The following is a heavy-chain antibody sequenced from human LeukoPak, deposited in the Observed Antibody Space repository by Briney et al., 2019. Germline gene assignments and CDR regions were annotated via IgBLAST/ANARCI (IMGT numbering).Heavy chain of an antibody. V-gene: IGHV1-2*02. CDR1: GYRFTDYY. CDR2: INPNSGGT. CDR3: GRAGRFGALSNDY. D-gene: IGHD3-10*01. Sequence: ASVKVSCKASGYRFTDYYMHWVRQAPGQGLEWMGWINPNSGGTNYAQQFQGRVTMTTDTSTSTAYMELRSLRSDDTAVYYCGRAGRFGALSNDYWGQGTLVTVSS. J-gene: IGHJ4*02.